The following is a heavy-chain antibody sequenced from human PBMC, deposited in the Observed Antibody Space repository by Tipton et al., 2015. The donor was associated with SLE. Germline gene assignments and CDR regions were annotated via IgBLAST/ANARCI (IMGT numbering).Heavy chain of an antibody. CDR2: ISPYKGNT. CDR3: STVVTTGLYWYFDL. V-gene: IGHV1-18*01. J-gene: IGHJ2*01. CDR1: GYTFTTYG. D-gene: IGHD4-17*01. Sequence: QSGPEVKKPGASVKVSCKASGYTFTTYGISWVRQAPGQGLEWMGWISPYKGNTNCAQKVQGRVTMTTDTSTSTAYMELRSLRSDDTAVYYCSTVVTTGLYWYFDLWGRGTLVTVSS.